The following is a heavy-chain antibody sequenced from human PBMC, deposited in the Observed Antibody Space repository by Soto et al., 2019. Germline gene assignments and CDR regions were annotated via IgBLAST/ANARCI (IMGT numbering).Heavy chain of an antibody. J-gene: IGHJ3*01. CDR3: ARFFLTMGRGGGAFVL. CDR1: GYTFTSYA. D-gene: IGHD3-10*01. Sequence: ASVKVSCKASGYTFTSYAMHWGRQAPGQRLEGMGGINAGNGNTKYSQKFQGRVNITRDTSASTAYMELSSLRSEDTAVYYCARFFLTMGRGGGAFVLWGQGRSVTV. CDR2: INAGNGNT. V-gene: IGHV1-3*01.